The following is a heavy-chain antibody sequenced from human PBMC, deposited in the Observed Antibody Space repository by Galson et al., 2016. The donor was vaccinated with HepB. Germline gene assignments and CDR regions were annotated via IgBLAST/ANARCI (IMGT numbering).Heavy chain of an antibody. D-gene: IGHD3-22*01. CDR1: RCSLDDYA. Sequence: SLSLPCAASRCSLDDYAMHWVRLAPRTGLEWLSGLSWHSGNIGHADPVKRPFTIPKDNAKNSLYLHMNSQRAEDTALYYCAKDMSSSGYYHGAFDIWGQGTMVTVSS. CDR2: LSWHSGNI. CDR3: AKDMSSSGYYHGAFDI. J-gene: IGHJ3*02. V-gene: IGHV3-9*01.